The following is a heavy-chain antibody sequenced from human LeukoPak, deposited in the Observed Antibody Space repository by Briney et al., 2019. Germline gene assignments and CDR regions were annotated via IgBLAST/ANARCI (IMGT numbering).Heavy chain of an antibody. Sequence: SSETLSLTCTVSGGSISSYYWSWIRQPPGKGLDWIGYIYYSGSTNYNPSLKSRVTISLDTSKNQFSLKLSSVTAADTAVYYCARQPYCYDSSAVDAFDIWGQGTMVTVSS. CDR2: IYYSGST. CDR1: GGSISSYY. D-gene: IGHD3-22*01. CDR3: ARQPYCYDSSAVDAFDI. J-gene: IGHJ3*02. V-gene: IGHV4-59*08.